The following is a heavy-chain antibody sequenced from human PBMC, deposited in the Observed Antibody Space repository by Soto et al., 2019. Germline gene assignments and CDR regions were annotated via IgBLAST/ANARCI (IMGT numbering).Heavy chain of an antibody. J-gene: IGHJ4*02. Sequence: PSETLSLTCTVSGGSISSYYWSWIRQPPGKGLEWIGYIYYSGSTNYNPSLKSRVTISVDTSKNQFSLKLSSVTAADTAVYYCARVPTDIDYYDSSGYFDYWGKGTLVTVSS. CDR2: IYYSGST. V-gene: IGHV4-59*01. D-gene: IGHD3-22*01. CDR3: ARVPTDIDYYDSSGYFDY. CDR1: GGSISSYY.